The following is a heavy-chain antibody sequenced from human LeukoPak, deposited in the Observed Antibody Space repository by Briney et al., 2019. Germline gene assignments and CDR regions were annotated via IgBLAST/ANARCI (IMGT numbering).Heavy chain of an antibody. D-gene: IGHD3-10*01. CDR1: GFTFSSYS. CDR3: ARDYEGGGSGSYYAFDI. J-gene: IGHJ3*02. CDR2: ISSSSSYI. V-gene: IGHV3-21*01. Sequence: GGSLRPSCAASGFTFSSYSMNWVRKAPGKGLEWVSSISSSSSYIYYADSVKGRFTISRDNAKNSLYLQMNSLRAEDTAVYYCARDYEGGGSGSYYAFDIWGQGTMVTVSS.